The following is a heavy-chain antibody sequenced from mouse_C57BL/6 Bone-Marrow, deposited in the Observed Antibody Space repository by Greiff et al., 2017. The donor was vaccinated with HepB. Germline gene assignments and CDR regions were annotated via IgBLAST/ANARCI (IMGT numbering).Heavy chain of an antibody. J-gene: IGHJ2*01. V-gene: IGHV1-74*04. CDR2: IHPSDSDT. Sequence: HFQLQQPGPELVKPGASVKVSCNASCYTFTSYWMHWVKQRPGQGLEWIGRIHPSDSDTNYNQKFKGKATLTVDKSSSTAYMQLSSLTSEDSAVYYCAISLYCCGSSSPFDYWGQGTTLTVSA. CDR3: AISLYCCGSSSPFDY. D-gene: IGHD1-1*01. CDR1: CYTFTSYW.